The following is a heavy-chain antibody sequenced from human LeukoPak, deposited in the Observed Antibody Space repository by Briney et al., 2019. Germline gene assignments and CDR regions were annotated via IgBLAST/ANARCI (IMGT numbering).Heavy chain of an antibody. D-gene: IGHD3-22*01. V-gene: IGHV1-18*01. CDR3: ARDDDNNAFDI. J-gene: IGHJ3*02. CDR2: ISAYNGNT. Sequence: GASVKVSRKASGYTFNNYGISWVRQAPGQGLEWMGRISAYNGNTNYAQKVQDRVTMTTDTSTSTAYMELRNLTSDDTAVYYCARDDDNNAFDIWGQGTMVTVSS. CDR1: GYTFNNYG.